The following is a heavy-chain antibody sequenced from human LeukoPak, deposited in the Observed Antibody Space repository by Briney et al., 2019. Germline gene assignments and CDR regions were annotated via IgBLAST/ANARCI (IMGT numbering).Heavy chain of an antibody. D-gene: IGHD3-3*01. CDR1: GGSFSGYY. CDR3: ARRWSGWFDP. V-gene: IGHV4-34*01. J-gene: IGHJ5*02. CDR2: INHSGST. Sequence: PSETLSLTCAVYGGSFSGYYWSWIRQPPGKGLEWIGEINHSGSTNYNPSLKSRVTISVDTSKNQFSLKLSSVTAADTAVYYCARRWSGWFDPWGQGTLVTVSS.